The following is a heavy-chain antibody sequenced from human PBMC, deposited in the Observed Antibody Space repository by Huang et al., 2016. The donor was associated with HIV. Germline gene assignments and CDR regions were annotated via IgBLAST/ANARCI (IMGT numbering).Heavy chain of an antibody. Sequence: EVQLVESGGGLVKPGGSLRLSCAASGFSLDRYNMYWVRQTPGKGLQGVSSISPSSSFIDYADSVKGRFSISRDNAKNSLYLQMNNLRGEDTAVYYCARDRGQQLSPFDSWGQGTLVTVSS. J-gene: IGHJ4*02. CDR3: ARDRGQQLSPFDS. D-gene: IGHD6-13*01. CDR2: ISPSSSFI. CDR1: GFSLDRYN. V-gene: IGHV3-21*01.